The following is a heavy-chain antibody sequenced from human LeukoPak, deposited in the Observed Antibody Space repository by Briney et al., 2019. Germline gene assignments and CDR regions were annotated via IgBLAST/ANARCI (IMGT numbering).Heavy chain of an antibody. V-gene: IGHV4-34*01. CDR3: ARPYGSGSYFDY. D-gene: IGHD3-10*01. J-gene: IGHJ4*02. Sequence: SETLSLTCAVYGGSFSGYYWSWLRQPPGKGLEWIGEINHSGSTYYNPSLKSRVTISVDTSKNQFSLKLSSVTAADTAVYYCARPYGSGSYFDYWGQGTLVTVSS. CDR1: GGSFSGYY. CDR2: INHSGST.